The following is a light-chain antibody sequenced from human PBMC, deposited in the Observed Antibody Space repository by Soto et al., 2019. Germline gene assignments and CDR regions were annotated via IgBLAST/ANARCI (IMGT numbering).Light chain of an antibody. CDR2: DAS. CDR3: QQYESYST. Sequence: DIQMTQSPSTLSASVGDRVTITCRASQSISSWLAWYQQKPGKAPKLLIYDASSLESGVPSRFSGSGSGTEFTLTISSLQPDDFATYYCQQYESYSTFGQGTKADIK. V-gene: IGKV1-5*01. CDR1: QSISSW. J-gene: IGKJ1*01.